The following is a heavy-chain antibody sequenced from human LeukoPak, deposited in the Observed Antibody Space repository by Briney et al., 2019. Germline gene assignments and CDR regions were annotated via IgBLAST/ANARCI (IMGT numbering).Heavy chain of an antibody. CDR2: MNPNSGNT. CDR1: GYTFTSYD. V-gene: IGHV1-8*01. Sequence: ASVKVSCKASGYTFTSYDINWVRQATGQGLEWMGWMNPNSGNTGYAQKFQGRVTMTRNTSISTAYMELSSLRSEDTAVYYCARGERRYYYDSSDSDYWGQGTLVTVPS. D-gene: IGHD3-22*01. CDR3: ARGERRYYYDSSDSDY. J-gene: IGHJ4*02.